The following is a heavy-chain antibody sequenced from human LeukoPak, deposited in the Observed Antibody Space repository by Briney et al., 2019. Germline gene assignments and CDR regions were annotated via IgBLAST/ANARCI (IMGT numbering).Heavy chain of an antibody. D-gene: IGHD3-10*01. Sequence: PGGSLRLSCAASGFTFDDYAMHWVRQAPGKGLEWVSGISWNSGSIGYADSVKGRFTISRDNAKNSLYLQMNSLRAEDMALYYCAKDFAPIYGSGSSFDYWGQGTLVTVSS. CDR2: ISWNSGSI. J-gene: IGHJ4*02. CDR3: AKDFAPIYGSGSSFDY. CDR1: GFTFDDYA. V-gene: IGHV3-9*03.